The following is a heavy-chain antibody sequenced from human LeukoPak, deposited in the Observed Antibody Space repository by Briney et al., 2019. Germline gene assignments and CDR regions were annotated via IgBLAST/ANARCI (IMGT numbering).Heavy chain of an antibody. Sequence: SETLSLTCTVSGYSISSGYYWGWIRQPPGKGLGWIGSIYHSGSTYYNPALKSRVTISVDTSKNQYSLKLSSVTAADTAVYFCARPSGGYYYSFQYWGQGALVSVSS. CDR1: GYSISSGYY. J-gene: IGHJ4*02. D-gene: IGHD3-22*01. CDR2: IYHSGST. CDR3: ARPSGGYYYSFQY. V-gene: IGHV4-38-2*02.